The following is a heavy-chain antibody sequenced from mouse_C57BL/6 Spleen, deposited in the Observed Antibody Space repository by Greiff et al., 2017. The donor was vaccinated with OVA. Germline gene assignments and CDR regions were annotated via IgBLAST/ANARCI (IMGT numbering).Heavy chain of an antibody. V-gene: IGHV1-61*01. D-gene: IGHD1-1*02. J-gene: IGHJ2*01. CDR2: IYPSDSET. CDR1: GYTFTSYW. CDR3: ARRTGGGYFDY. Sequence: VQLQQPGAELVRPGSSVKLSCKASGYTFTSYWMDWVKQRPGQGLEWIGNIYPSDSETHYNQKFKDKATLTVDKSSSTAYMQLSSLTSEDSAVYYCARRTGGGYFDYWGQGTTLTVSS.